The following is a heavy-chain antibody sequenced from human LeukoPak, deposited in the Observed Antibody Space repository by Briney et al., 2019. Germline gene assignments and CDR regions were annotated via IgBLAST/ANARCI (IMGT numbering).Heavy chain of an antibody. J-gene: IGHJ6*02. CDR2: IGTAGDT. CDR1: GFTFSSYA. D-gene: IGHD4-11*01. Sequence: GGSLRLSCAASGFTFSSYAMSWVRQAPGKGLEWVSAIGTAGDTYYPGSVKGRFTISRENAKNSLYLQMNSLRAGDTAVYYCARDTVDDGMDVWGQGTMVTVSS. V-gene: IGHV3-13*01. CDR3: ARDTVDDGMDV.